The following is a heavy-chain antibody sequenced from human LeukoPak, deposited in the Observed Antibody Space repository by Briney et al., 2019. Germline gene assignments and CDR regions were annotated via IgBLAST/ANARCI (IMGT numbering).Heavy chain of an antibody. CDR2: IDTGGST. D-gene: IGHD6-19*01. J-gene: IGHJ4*02. Sequence: KPSETLSLTCTVAGGSVSSRRTEWGRLRQRGGKGLDWFVTIDTGGSTSYNPSLKIRVSISVDTSKNQFSLNLSSVTAADRAVYYCARHLRSWDGSGWSGLWDDWGQGTLVTVSS. V-gene: IGHV4-39*01. CDR3: ARHLRSWDGSGWSGLWDD. CDR1: GGSVSSRRTE.